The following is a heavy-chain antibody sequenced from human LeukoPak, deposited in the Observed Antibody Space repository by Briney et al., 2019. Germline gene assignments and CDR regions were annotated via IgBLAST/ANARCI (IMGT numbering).Heavy chain of an antibody. CDR2: ISSSSSYI. J-gene: IGHJ4*02. CDR3: ARDNMIPPYYFDY. Sequence: GGSLRLSCAASGFTFSSYSMNWVRQAPGKGLEWVSSISSSSSYIYYADSVKGRFTISRDNAKNSLYLQMNSLRAEDTAVYYCARDNMIPPYYFDYWGQGTLVTVSS. V-gene: IGHV3-21*01. CDR1: GFTFSSYS. D-gene: IGHD3-16*01.